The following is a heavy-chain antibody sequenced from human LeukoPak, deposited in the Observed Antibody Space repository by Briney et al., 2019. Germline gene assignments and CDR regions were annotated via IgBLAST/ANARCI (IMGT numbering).Heavy chain of an antibody. CDR1: GYTFTGYY. CDR3: ARAVAANLWFGELLYYFDY. CDR2: INPNSGGT. V-gene: IGHV1-2*02. J-gene: IGHJ4*02. Sequence: ASVKVSCKASGYTFTGYYMHWVRQAPGQGLEWMGWINPNSGGTNYAQKFQGRVTMTRDTSISTAYMELSRLRSDDTAVYYCARAVAANLWFGELLYYFDYWGQGTLVTVSS. D-gene: IGHD3-10*01.